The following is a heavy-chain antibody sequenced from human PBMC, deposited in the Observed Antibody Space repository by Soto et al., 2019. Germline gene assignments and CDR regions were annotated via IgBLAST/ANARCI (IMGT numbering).Heavy chain of an antibody. CDR3: AKDRSQYYYDSSGYYLEYFQH. Sequence: VQLLESGGGLVQPGGSLRLSCAASGFTFSSYAMSWVRQAPGKGLEWVSAISGSGDSTYYADSVKGRFTISRDNSKNTLYLQMNSLRAEDTAVYYCAKDRSQYYYDSSGYYLEYFQHWGQGTLVTVSS. CDR2: ISGSGDST. V-gene: IGHV3-23*01. D-gene: IGHD3-22*01. CDR1: GFTFSSYA. J-gene: IGHJ1*01.